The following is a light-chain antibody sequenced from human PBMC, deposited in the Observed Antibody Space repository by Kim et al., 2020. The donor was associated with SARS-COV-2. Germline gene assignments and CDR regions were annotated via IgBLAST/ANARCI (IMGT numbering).Light chain of an antibody. V-gene: IGLV1-40*01. Sequence: QSVLTQPPSVSGAPGQRVTISCTGRSSNLGAGYDVNWYQQLPGTVPKLLIYANSNRPSGVPGRFSGSKSGSSASLAITGLQAEDETDYYCQSYDSSLSGYVFGTGTKFTVL. CDR1: SSNLGAGYD. CDR3: QSYDSSLSGYV. J-gene: IGLJ1*01. CDR2: ANS.